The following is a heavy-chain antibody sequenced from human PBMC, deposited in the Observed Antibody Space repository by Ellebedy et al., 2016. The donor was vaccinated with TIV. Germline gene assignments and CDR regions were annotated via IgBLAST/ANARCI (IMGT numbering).Heavy chain of an antibody. D-gene: IGHD3-10*01. V-gene: IGHV3-48*02. CDR1: GFTFSSYA. CDR3: ARGRFGSGSSPDY. J-gene: IGHJ4*02. CDR2: ISSSSETI. Sequence: PGGSLRLSCAASGFTFSSYAMSWVRQAPGKGLEWVSYISSSSETIYYADSVKGRFTISRDNAKNSLYLQMNSLRDEDTAVYYCARGRFGSGSSPDYWGQGTLVTVSS.